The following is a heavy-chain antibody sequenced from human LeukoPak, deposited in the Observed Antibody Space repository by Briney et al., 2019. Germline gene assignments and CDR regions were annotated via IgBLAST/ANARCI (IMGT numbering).Heavy chain of an antibody. CDR2: MNPNSGNR. Sequence: GASVRVSCKASGYTFTSYDINWVRQATGQRLEWMGWMNPNSGNRGYAQKFQGRVTMTRNTSISTAYMELSSLRSEDTAVYYCAREGSSTDNWFDPWGQGTLVTVSS. CDR1: GYTFTSYD. D-gene: IGHD2-2*01. V-gene: IGHV1-8*01. J-gene: IGHJ5*02. CDR3: AREGSSTDNWFDP.